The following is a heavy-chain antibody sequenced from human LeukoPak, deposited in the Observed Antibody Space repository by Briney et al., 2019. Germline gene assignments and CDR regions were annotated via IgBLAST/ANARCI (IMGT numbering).Heavy chain of an antibody. Sequence: RASVTVSCKVSGYTLTELSMHWVRQAPGKGLEWMGGFDPEDGETIYAQKFQGRVTMTEDTSTDTAYMELSSLRSEDTAVYYCATDTAPIFGVVNLFDYWGQGTLVTVSS. CDR3: ATDTAPIFGVVNLFDY. V-gene: IGHV1-24*01. CDR1: GYTLTELS. CDR2: FDPEDGET. J-gene: IGHJ4*02. D-gene: IGHD3-3*01.